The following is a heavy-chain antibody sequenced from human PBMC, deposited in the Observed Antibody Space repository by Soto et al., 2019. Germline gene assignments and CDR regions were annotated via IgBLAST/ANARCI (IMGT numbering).Heavy chain of an antibody. J-gene: IGHJ5*02. D-gene: IGHD2-15*01. V-gene: IGHV3-7*03. CDR1: GFTFSTYW. CDR3: VRERGFCSGRSCYTFLVS. Sequence: GESLRLSCVASGFTFSTYWMNWVRQTPGKGPEWVATIKEDGGDKYYVDSVKGRFSISRDNAENSLFLQMTGLRAEDTAVYYCVRERGFCSGRSCYTFLVSWCQGYLATVSS. CDR2: IKEDGGDK.